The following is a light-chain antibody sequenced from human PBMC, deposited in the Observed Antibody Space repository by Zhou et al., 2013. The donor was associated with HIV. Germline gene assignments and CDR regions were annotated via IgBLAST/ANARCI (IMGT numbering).Light chain of an antibody. CDR1: QSLLHSNGYNY. CDR2: EVS. Sequence: DIVMTQSPLSLPVTPGEPASISCRSSQSLLHSNGYNYLDWYLQKPGQSPQLLIYEVSKRFSGVPDRFSGSGSGTDFTLKISRVEAEDVGVYYCMQSIQLPLTFGGGTKVEIK. CDR3: MQSIQLPLT. J-gene: IGKJ4*01. V-gene: IGKV2D-29*02.